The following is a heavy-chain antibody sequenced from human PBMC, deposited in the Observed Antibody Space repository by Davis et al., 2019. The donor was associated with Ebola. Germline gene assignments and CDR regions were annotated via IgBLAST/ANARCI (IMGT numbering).Heavy chain of an antibody. Sequence: KVSCKASGGTFSSYAISWVRQAPGRGLEWMGGIIPIFGTANYAQKFQGRVTITADKSTSTAYMELSSLRSEDTAVYYCARNDFWSGGRYGMDVWGQGTTVTVSS. CDR2: IIPIFGTA. CDR3: ARNDFWSGGRYGMDV. CDR1: GGTFSSYA. D-gene: IGHD3-3*01. V-gene: IGHV1-69*06. J-gene: IGHJ6*02.